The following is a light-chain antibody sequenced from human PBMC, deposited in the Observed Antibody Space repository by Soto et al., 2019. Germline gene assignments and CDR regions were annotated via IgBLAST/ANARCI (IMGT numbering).Light chain of an antibody. CDR3: QQSYSAPRT. J-gene: IGKJ1*01. CDR2: AVS. Sequence: DIQMTQSPSSLSASVGDRVTITCRASQRISSYLNWYQQKPGKAPKILIYAVSNLQSGVPSRFSGSGSGTDFTLTSDSLQPEDFATYSFQQSYSAPRTFGQGTKVEIK. CDR1: QRISSY. V-gene: IGKV1-39*01.